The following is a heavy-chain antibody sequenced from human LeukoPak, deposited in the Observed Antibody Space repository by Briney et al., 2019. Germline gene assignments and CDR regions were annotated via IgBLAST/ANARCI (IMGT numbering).Heavy chain of an antibody. J-gene: IGHJ4*02. D-gene: IGHD6-19*01. CDR1: GGSFSGYY. CDR3: AAGNGWLDF. Sequence: TSETLSLTCAVYGGSFSGYYWSWIRQPPGKGLEWIGEINHSGSTNYNPSLKSRVTISVDTSKNQFSLILTSMTAADTAVYYCAAGNGWLDFWSQGTLVTVSS. V-gene: IGHV4-34*01. CDR2: INHSGST.